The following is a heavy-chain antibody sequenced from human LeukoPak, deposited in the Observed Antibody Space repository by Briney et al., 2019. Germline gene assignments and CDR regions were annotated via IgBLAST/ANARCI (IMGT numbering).Heavy chain of an antibody. CDR2: ISGSGGST. CDR3: AKATYSSSSASFDY. D-gene: IGHD6-6*01. CDR1: GFTFSSYA. Sequence: PGGSLRLSCAASGFTFSSYAMSWVRQAPGKGLEWVSAISGSGGSTYYADSVKGRFTISRDNSKNTLYLQMNSLSAEDTAVYYCAKATYSSSSASFDYWGQGTLVTASS. J-gene: IGHJ4*02. V-gene: IGHV3-23*01.